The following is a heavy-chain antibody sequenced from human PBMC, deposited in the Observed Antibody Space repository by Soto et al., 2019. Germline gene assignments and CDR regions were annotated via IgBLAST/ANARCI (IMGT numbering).Heavy chain of an antibody. CDR1: GGSISGGGFS. D-gene: IGHD3-10*01. V-gene: IGHV4-30-2*01. Sequence: QLQLQESGSRLVKPSQTLSLTCAVSGGSISGGGFSWSWIRQPPGKGLEWIGYILHTGGTQYNPSLKRRVSMSVDKSKNQFSLHLTSVTAADTAVYYCARLQFGEGFDYWGQGALVTVSS. CDR2: ILHTGGT. CDR3: ARLQFGEGFDY. J-gene: IGHJ4*02.